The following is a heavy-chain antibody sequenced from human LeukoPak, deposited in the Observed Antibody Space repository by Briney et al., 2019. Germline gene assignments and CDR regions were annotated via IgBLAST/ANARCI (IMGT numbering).Heavy chain of an antibody. CDR2: IYYSGST. Sequence: SQTLSLTCTVSGGSISSGGYYWSWIRQHPGKGLEWIGYIYYSGSTYYNPSLKSRVTISVDTSKTQFSLKLSSVTAADTAVYYCARDLGRIVGATGGLAFDIWGQGTAVTVSS. CDR3: ARDLGRIVGATGGLAFDI. V-gene: IGHV4-31*03. CDR1: GGSISSGGYY. D-gene: IGHD1-26*01. J-gene: IGHJ3*02.